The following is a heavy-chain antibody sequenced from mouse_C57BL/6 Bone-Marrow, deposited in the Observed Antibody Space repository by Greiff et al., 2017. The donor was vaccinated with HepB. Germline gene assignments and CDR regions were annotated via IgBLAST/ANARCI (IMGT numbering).Heavy chain of an antibody. Sequence: VQLQQSGPVLVKPGASVKMSCKASGYTFTDYYMNWVKQSHGKSLEWIGVINPYNGGTSYNQKFKGKATLTVDKSSSTAYMELNSLTSEDSAVYYCARLKTETVDYWGQGTTLTVSS. J-gene: IGHJ2*01. CDR1: GYTFTDYY. D-gene: IGHD4-1*01. CDR3: ARLKTETVDY. V-gene: IGHV1-19*01. CDR2: INPYNGGT.